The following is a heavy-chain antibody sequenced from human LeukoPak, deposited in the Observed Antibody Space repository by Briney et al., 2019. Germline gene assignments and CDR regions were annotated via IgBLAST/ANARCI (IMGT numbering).Heavy chain of an antibody. D-gene: IGHD2-2*01. Sequence: SETLSLTCTVSGYSISSGYYWGWIRQPPGKGLEWIGSIYHSGSTYYNPSLKSRVTISVDTSKNQFSLRLSSVTAADTAVYYCARDNSYCSSTSCYYKWFDPWGQGTLVTVSS. J-gene: IGHJ5*02. CDR1: GYSISSGYY. CDR2: IYHSGST. V-gene: IGHV4-38-2*02. CDR3: ARDNSYCSSTSCYYKWFDP.